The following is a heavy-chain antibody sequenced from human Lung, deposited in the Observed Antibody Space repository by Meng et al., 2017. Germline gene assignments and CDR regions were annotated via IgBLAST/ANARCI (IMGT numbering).Heavy chain of an antibody. CDR2: ITGDGSST. J-gene: IGHJ4*02. Sequence: GQLVESGGGLVRPGGSLRLSCAASGFTFSTHWVHWVRQAPGKGLEWVSRITGDGSSTIYADSVQGRFTMSRDNAKNTLSLQMNSLRAEDTVVYYCARGGVTTDDWGQGTLVTVSS. CDR3: ARGGVTTDD. CDR1: GFTFSTHW. V-gene: IGHV3-74*01. D-gene: IGHD4-17*01.